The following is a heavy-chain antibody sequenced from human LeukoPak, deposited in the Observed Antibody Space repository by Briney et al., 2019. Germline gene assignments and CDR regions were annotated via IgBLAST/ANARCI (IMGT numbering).Heavy chain of an antibody. CDR1: GYTFTSYG. CDR2: ISAYNGNT. D-gene: IGHD3-9*01. J-gene: IGHJ5*02. V-gene: IGHV1-18*01. Sequence: ASVKVSCKASGYTFTSYGISWVRQAPGQGLEWMGWISAYNGNTNYAQKLQGRVTMTTDTSTSKAYMELRSLRSDDTAVYYCARDRGGLRYFDWLSWFDPWGQGTLVTVSS. CDR3: ARDRGGLRYFDWLSWFDP.